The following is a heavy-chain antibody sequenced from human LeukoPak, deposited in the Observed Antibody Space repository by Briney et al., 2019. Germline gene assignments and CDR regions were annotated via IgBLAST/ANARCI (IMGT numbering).Heavy chain of an antibody. Sequence: GASVKVSCKASGGTFSSYAISWVRQAPGQGLEWMGRIIPIFGTANYAQKFQGRVTITTDESTSTAYMELSSLRSEDTAVYYCARRGYSYGYYFDYWGRGTLVTVSS. J-gene: IGHJ4*02. V-gene: IGHV1-69*05. CDR3: ARRGYSYGYYFDY. CDR2: IIPIFGTA. D-gene: IGHD5-18*01. CDR1: GGTFSSYA.